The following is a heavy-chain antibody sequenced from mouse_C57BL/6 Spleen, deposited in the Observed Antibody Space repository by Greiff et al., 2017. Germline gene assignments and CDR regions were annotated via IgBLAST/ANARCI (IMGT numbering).Heavy chain of an antibody. V-gene: IGHV3-6*01. D-gene: IGHD2-4*01. J-gene: IGHJ2*01. Sequence: DVQLQESGPGLVKPSQSLSLTCSVTGYSITSGYYWNWIRQFPGNKLEWMGYISYDGSNNYNPSLKNRISITRYTSKHQFFLKLNSVTTEDTATYYCAKHHDYDGYFDYWGQGTTLTVSS. CDR1: GYSITSGYY. CDR2: ISYDGSN. CDR3: AKHHDYDGYFDY.